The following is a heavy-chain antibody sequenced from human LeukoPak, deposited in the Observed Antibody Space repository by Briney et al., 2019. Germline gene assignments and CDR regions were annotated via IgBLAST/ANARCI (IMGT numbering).Heavy chain of an antibody. CDR2: IKSKTDGGTT. CDR1: GFAFSNAW. J-gene: IGHJ4*02. D-gene: IGHD4-11*01. V-gene: IGHV3-15*01. CDR3: TTGWAVTSLDY. Sequence: GGSLRLSCAASGFAFSNAWMSWVRQAPGKGLEWVGRIKSKTDGGTTDYAAPVKGRFTISRDDSKNTLYLQMNSLKTEDTAVYYCTTGWAVTSLDYWGQGTLVTVSS.